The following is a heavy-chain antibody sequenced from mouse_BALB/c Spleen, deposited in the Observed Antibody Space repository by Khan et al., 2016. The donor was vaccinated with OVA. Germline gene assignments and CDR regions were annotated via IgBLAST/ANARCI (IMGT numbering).Heavy chain of an antibody. D-gene: IGHD2-13*01. CDR1: GFTFSDYY. CDR2: ISDGGSYI. Sequence: EVELVESGGGLVKPGGSTKLSCAASGFTFSDYYMYWVRQTPEKRLEWVATISDGGSYIYYPDSVMGRFIISRDDAKNDLYLQMSSLKSEDTAIYYCARGYYGDPFAYWGQGTLVTVSA. J-gene: IGHJ3*01. CDR3: ARGYYGDPFAY. V-gene: IGHV5-4*02.